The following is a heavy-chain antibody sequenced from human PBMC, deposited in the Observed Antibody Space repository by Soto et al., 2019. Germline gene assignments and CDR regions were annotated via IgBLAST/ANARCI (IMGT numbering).Heavy chain of an antibody. V-gene: IGHV3-30-3*01. CDR2: ISYDVSKR. J-gene: IGHJ6*02. CDR3: AKDSNGAVAGTNYYYGMDV. CDR1: GFTFSSYS. Sequence: GGSLRLSCAASGFTFSSYSMHWVRQAPGKGLDWVAVISYDVSKRDYADSVKGRFTISRDNSKNTLYLQMNSLRAEDTAVYYCAKDSNGAVAGTNYYYGMDVWGQGTTVTVS. D-gene: IGHD6-19*01.